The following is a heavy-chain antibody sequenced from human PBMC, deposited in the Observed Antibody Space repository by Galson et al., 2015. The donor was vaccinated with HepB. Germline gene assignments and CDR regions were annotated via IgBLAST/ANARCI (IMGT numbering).Heavy chain of an antibody. Sequence: SLRLSCAASGFTFSSYAMNWVRQAPGKGLEWVSGIGVNDGSIYYANSVKGRFTISRDNSKNTLYLQVNGLRVEDTAIYYCAKGRPERPPEHRGYDYPDYWGQGTLVTVSS. D-gene: IGHD1-1*01. CDR3: AKGRPERPPEHRGYDYPDY. CDR2: IGVNDGSI. V-gene: IGHV3-23*01. J-gene: IGHJ4*02. CDR1: GFTFSSYA.